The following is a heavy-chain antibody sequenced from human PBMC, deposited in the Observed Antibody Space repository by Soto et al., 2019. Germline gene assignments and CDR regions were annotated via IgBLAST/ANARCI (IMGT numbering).Heavy chain of an antibody. CDR1: GFTFSDYY. CDR2: ISSSGSTI. Sequence: GGSLRLSCAASGFTFSDYYMSWIRQAPGKGLEWVSYISSSGSTIYYADSVKGRFTISRDNAKNSLYLQMNSLRAEDTAVYYCASLGDCGGDCYSWNGFDYWGQGTLVTVSS. CDR3: ASLGDCGGDCYSWNGFDY. D-gene: IGHD2-21*02. J-gene: IGHJ4*02. V-gene: IGHV3-11*01.